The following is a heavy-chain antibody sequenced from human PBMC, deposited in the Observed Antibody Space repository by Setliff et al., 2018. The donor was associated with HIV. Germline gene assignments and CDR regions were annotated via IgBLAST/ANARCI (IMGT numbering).Heavy chain of an antibody. CDR3: ARVPVAGANWFDP. D-gene: IGHD2-21*01. CDR1: GVSINRTDHY. V-gene: IGHV4-39*01. Sequence: SETLSLTCSVSGVSINRTDHYWGWIRQSPGKRLEWIGSVSQSGSTYYNPSLKSRITISVDRSKNLFSLKLISVTAADQCVYYCARVPVAGANWFDPWGLGTLVTVSS. CDR2: VSQSGST. J-gene: IGHJ5*02.